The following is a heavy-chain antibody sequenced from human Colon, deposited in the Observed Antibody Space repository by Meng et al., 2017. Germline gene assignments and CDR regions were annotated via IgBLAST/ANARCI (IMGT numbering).Heavy chain of an antibody. CDR1: GGNVTNTSPS. CDR3: ARESSRQFNY. Sequence: VHLMQSVPVLVKPSPPISLPCAIHGGNVTNTSPSWNGIRQFPSRGLGWLGRTYYRSKWYNEYAGYVKSRISITPDTSTNQFSLQLNSVPPDDTAVYYCARESSRQFNYWGQGTLVTVSS. V-gene: IGHV6-1*01. CDR2: TYYRSKWYN. J-gene: IGHJ4*02.